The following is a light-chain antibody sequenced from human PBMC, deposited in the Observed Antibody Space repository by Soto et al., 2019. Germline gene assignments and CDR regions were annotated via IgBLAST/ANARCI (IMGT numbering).Light chain of an antibody. V-gene: IGKV3D-15*01. Sequence: IVGKQSPSTLSVSQGERATLSCRASQSVSSNLAWYQQKPGQAPRLLIYGASTRATGIPARFSGSGSGTDFTLTISRLESEDFAVYYCQQRSTWPTSITFGQGTRLEI. CDR3: QQRSTWPTSIT. CDR2: GAS. J-gene: IGKJ5*01. CDR1: QSVSSN.